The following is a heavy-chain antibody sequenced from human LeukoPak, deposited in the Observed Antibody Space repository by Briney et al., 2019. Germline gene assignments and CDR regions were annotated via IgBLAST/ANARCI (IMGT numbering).Heavy chain of an antibody. CDR3: TTYGILGGASFNF. D-gene: IGHD3-16*01. Sequence: GGSLRLSWAASGFTFTNAWQYWVRQAPGKRLEWIGGIKGNTKGGTTDYAAPVKGRFTISRDESNNTLSLQMNSLTNRETVVYNCTTYGILGGASFNFCGQGNLVTVSS. CDR2: IKGNTKGGTT. J-gene: IGHJ4*02. V-gene: IGHV3-15*01. CDR1: GFTFTNAW.